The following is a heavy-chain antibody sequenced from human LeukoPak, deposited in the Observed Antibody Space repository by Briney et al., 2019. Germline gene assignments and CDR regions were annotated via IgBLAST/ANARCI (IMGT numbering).Heavy chain of an antibody. J-gene: IGHJ4*02. V-gene: IGHV3-23*01. CDR1: GFTFSSYA. Sequence: PGGSLRLSCAASGFTFSSYAMSWVRQAPGKGPEWVSAISGSGGSTYYADSVKGRFTISRDNSKNTLYLQMNSLRAEDTAVYYCAKDPLSSGWYGRTYYFDYWGQGTLVTVSS. D-gene: IGHD6-19*01. CDR3: AKDPLSSGWYGRTYYFDY. CDR2: ISGSGGST.